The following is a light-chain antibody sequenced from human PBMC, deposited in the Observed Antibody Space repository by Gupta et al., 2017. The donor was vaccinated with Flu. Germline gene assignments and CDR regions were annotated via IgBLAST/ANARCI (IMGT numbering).Light chain of an antibody. V-gene: IGKV3-20*01. J-gene: IGKJ2*01. CDR3: QQYATSPVT. Sequence: CTLSLSPGERVTVSCRASQRVSSRYLAWYQQKPGQGPRLLRDGASARAAAIPDRFSGSGSETDFTLTISGLEPEDFAVYYCQQYATSPVTFGQGTKLEI. CDR2: GAS. CDR1: QRVSSRY.